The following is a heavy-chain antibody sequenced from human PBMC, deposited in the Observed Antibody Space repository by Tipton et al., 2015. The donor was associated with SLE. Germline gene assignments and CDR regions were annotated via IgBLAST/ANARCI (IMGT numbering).Heavy chain of an antibody. CDR2: INHSGST. J-gene: IGHJ4*02. CDR1: GGSISSYY. Sequence: TLSLTCTVSGGSISSYYWSWIRQPPGKGLEWIGEINHSGSTNYNPSLKSRVTISVDTSKNQFSLKLSSVTAADTAVYYCARSIAAREFDYWGQGTLVTVSS. D-gene: IGHD6-6*01. CDR3: ARSIAAREFDY. V-gene: IGHV4-34*01.